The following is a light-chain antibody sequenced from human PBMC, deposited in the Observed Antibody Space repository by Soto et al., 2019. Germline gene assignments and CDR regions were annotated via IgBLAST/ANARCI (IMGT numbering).Light chain of an antibody. Sequence: QSVLTQPPSASGTPGQRVTISCFGSSSNIGSNTVNWYQQLPGTAPRLLIYGNNQRPSGVPDRFSGSKSGTSASLAISGLQSDDEADYYCAAWDDSLTAYVFGTGTKVTVL. CDR3: AAWDDSLTAYV. J-gene: IGLJ1*01. V-gene: IGLV1-44*01. CDR2: GNN. CDR1: SSNIGSNT.